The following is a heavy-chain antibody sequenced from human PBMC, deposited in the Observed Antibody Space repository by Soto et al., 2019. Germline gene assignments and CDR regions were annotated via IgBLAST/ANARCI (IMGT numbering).Heavy chain of an antibody. CDR1: GFTFDNYV. J-gene: IGHJ4*02. V-gene: IGHV3-23*01. CDR2: ISRSGHTS. Sequence: SLRLSCAASGFTFDNYVMTWVRQAPGKGLEGVSAISRSGHTSYYANSAKGRFTISRDNSKSRLSMEMRSVRGEDTALYCSAKDAFVGGGISAFDSWGQGILVPVSS. CDR3: AKDAFVGGGISAFDS. D-gene: IGHD1-1*01.